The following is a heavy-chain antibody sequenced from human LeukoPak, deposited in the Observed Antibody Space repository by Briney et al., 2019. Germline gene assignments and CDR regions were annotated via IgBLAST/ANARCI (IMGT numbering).Heavy chain of an antibody. Sequence: GASVKVSCKASDFTFITYGIAWVRQAPGQGLEWMGWISPYNGNTNYAQKFQGRVTVTTDTSTSTAYMELRSLRSDDTALYYCARVMHWDKPMARGRGTDVWGQGTTVTVSS. CDR1: DFTFITYG. CDR2: ISPYNGNT. D-gene: IGHD5-18*01. CDR3: ARVMHWDKPMARGRGTDV. V-gene: IGHV1-18*01. J-gene: IGHJ6*02.